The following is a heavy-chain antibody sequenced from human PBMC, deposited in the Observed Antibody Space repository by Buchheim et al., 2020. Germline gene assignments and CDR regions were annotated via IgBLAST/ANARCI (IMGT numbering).Heavy chain of an antibody. V-gene: IGHV3-30*18. D-gene: IGHD5-12*01. CDR3: AKDGPHFRGYSGYDFFDY. CDR2: ISYDGSNK. Sequence: QVQLVESGGGVVQPGRSLRLSCAASGFTFSSYGMHWVRQAPGKGLEWVAVISYDGSNKYYADSVKGRFTISRDNSKNRLYLQINSLRAEDTTVYYCAKDGPHFRGYSGYDFFDYWGQGTL. CDR1: GFTFSSYG. J-gene: IGHJ4*02.